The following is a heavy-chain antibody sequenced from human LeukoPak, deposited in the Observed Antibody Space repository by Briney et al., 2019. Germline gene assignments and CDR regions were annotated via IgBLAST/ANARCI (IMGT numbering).Heavy chain of an antibody. Sequence: SVTVSCKASGGTFSSYAISWVRQAPGQGLEWMGGIIPIFGTANYAQKFQGRVTITADESTSTAYMELSSLRSEDTAVYYCARATAWELLQSHHPYFDYWGQGTLVTVSS. D-gene: IGHD1-26*01. V-gene: IGHV1-69*13. J-gene: IGHJ4*02. CDR3: ARATAWELLQSHHPYFDY. CDR1: GGTFSSYA. CDR2: IIPIFGTA.